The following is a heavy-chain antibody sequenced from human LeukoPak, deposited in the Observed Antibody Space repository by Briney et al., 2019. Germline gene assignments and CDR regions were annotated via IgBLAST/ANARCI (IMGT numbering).Heavy chain of an antibody. CDR1: AFTFRSYG. V-gene: IGHV3-30*02. Sequence: PGGSLRLSCATSAFTFRSYGMHWVRQAPDKGLEWVAFIRYDGSNKYYADSVKGRFTISRDNAKNSLYLQMNSLRAEDTAVYYCARAYYDSSGYHYFDYWGQGTLVTVSS. J-gene: IGHJ4*02. CDR2: IRYDGSNK. D-gene: IGHD3-22*01. CDR3: ARAYYDSSGYHYFDY.